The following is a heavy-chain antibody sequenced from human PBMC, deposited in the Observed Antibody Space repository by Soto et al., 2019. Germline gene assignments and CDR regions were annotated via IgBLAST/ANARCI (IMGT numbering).Heavy chain of an antibody. Sequence: GGSLRLSCSASGFTFSSYAMHWVRQAPGKGLEYVSAISSNGGSTYYADSVKGRFTISRDNSKNTLYLQMSSLRAEDTAVYYCVKFETYYYGWGSYVNVFNIWGQGKMVTVS. CDR3: VKFETYYYGWGSYVNVFNI. D-gene: IGHD3-10*01. V-gene: IGHV3-64D*08. J-gene: IGHJ3*02. CDR2: ISSNGGST. CDR1: GFTFSSYA.